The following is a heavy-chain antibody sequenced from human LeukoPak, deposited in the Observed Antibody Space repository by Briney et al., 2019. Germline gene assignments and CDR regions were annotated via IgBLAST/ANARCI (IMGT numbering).Heavy chain of an antibody. CDR3: ATDSPAGISNHYAGGVIVY. J-gene: IGHJ4*02. V-gene: IGHV1-24*01. D-gene: IGHD3-16*01. Sequence: ASVKVSCKVSGYTLTELSMHWVRQAPGKGLEGMGGFDPEDGETIYAQKFQGRVTMTEDTSTDTAYMELSSLRSEDTAVYYCATDSPAGISNHYAGGVIVYWGQGTLVTVSS. CDR1: GYTLTELS. CDR2: FDPEDGET.